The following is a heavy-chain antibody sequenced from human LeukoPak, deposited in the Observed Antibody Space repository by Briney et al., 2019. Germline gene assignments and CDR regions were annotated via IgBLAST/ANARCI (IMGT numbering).Heavy chain of an antibody. V-gene: IGHV1-69*13. Sequence: SVKVSCKASGGTFSSYAISWVRQAPGQGLGWMGGIIPIFGTANYAQKFQGRVTITADESTSTAYMELSSLRSEDTAVYYCARSIAVAGQHYFDYWGQGTLVTVSS. CDR3: ARSIAVAGQHYFDY. CDR2: IIPIFGTA. D-gene: IGHD6-19*01. J-gene: IGHJ4*02. CDR1: GGTFSSYA.